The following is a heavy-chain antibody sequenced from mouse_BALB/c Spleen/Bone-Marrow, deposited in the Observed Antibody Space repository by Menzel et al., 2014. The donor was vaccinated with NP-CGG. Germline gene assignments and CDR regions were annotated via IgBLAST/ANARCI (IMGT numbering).Heavy chain of an antibody. D-gene: IGHD2-14*01. J-gene: IGHJ2*01. CDR2: IWAGGNT. V-gene: IGHV2-9*02. Sequence: VKVVESGPGLVAPSQSLSITCTVSGFSLTSYGVHWVRQPPGKGLEWLGVIWAGGNTNYDSALMSRLSISKDNSKSQVFLKMNSLQTDDTAMYYCARAGTFDYWGQGTTLTVSS. CDR3: ARAGTFDY. CDR1: GFSLTSYG.